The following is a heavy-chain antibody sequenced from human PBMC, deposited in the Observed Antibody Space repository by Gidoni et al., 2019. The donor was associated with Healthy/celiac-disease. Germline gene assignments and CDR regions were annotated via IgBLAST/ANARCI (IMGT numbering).Heavy chain of an antibody. Sequence: QVQLVESGGGLVKPGGSLRLSCAASGFTFSDYYLSWIRQAPGKGLEWVSYISSSSSYTNYADSVKGRFTISRDNAKNSLYLQMNSLRAEDTAVYYCARGNDFWSGYYTYWGQGTLVTVSS. CDR3: ARGNDFWSGYYTY. J-gene: IGHJ4*02. CDR1: GFTFSDYY. D-gene: IGHD3-3*01. V-gene: IGHV3-11*06. CDR2: ISSSSSYT.